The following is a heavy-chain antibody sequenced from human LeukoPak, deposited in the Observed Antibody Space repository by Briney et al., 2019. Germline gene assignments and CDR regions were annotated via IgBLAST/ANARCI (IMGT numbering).Heavy chain of an antibody. J-gene: IGHJ4*02. V-gene: IGHV3-7*01. CDR3: AKDASGSYYERGVFDY. D-gene: IGHD3-10*01. CDR2: IKQDGSEK. Sequence: GGSLRLSCAASGFTFSSYWMSWVRQAPGKGLEWVANIKQDGSEKYYVDSVKGRFTISRDNAKNSLYLLMNSLRAEDTAVYYCAKDASGSYYERGVFDYWGQGTLVTVSS. CDR1: GFTFSSYW.